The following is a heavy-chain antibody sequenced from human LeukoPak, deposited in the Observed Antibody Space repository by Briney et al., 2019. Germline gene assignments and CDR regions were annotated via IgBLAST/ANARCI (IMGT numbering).Heavy chain of an antibody. Sequence: ASVKVSCKASGYTFTSYAMHWVRQAPGQRLEWMGWINAGNGNTKYSQKFQGRVTITRDTSASTAYMELSSLRSEDTAVYYCARYRPGIAAAGTFKNWFDPWGQGTLVTVSS. CDR3: ARYRPGIAAAGTFKNWFDP. V-gene: IGHV1-3*01. CDR1: GYTFTSYA. CDR2: INAGNGNT. J-gene: IGHJ5*02. D-gene: IGHD6-13*01.